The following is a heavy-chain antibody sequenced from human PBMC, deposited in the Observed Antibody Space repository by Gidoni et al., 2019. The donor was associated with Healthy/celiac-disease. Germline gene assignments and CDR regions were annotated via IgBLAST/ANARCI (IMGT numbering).Heavy chain of an antibody. CDR2: ISGSGGST. J-gene: IGHJ4*02. D-gene: IGHD1-26*01. V-gene: IGHV3-23*01. CDR3: AKDQEVLGIVGASGSPDGYFDY. CDR1: GFTFSSYA. Sequence: EVQLLESGGGLVQPGGSLRLSCAASGFTFSSYAMRWVRQAPGKGLEWGSAISGSGGSTYYADSVKGRFTISRDNSKNTLYLQMNSLRAEDTAVYYCAKDQEVLGIVGASGSPDGYFDYWGQGTLVTVSS.